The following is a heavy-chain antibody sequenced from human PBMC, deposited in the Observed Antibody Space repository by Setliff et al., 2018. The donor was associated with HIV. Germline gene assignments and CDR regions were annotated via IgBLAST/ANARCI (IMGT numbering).Heavy chain of an antibody. J-gene: IGHJ6*02. CDR2: INHSGST. Sequence: SETLSLTCDVYGGSFSGYYWSWIRQSPGKGLEWIGEINHSGSTNYNPSLKSRVTILGDTSKNQFSLKLSSVTAADTAVYFCARGDGYRSNDAYYDTGMDVWGQGITVTVSS. V-gene: IGHV4-34*01. D-gene: IGHD5-12*01. CDR1: GGSFSGYY. CDR3: ARGDGYRSNDAYYDTGMDV.